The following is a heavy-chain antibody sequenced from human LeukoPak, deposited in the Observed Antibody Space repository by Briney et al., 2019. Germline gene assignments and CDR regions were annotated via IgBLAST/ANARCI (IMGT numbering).Heavy chain of an antibody. V-gene: IGHV3-53*01. CDR2: IYSGGST. CDR1: GFTVSSNY. Sequence: GGSLRLSCAASGFTVSSNYMSWVRQAPGKGLEWVSVIYSGGSTYYADSVKGRFTISRDNSKNTLYLQMNSLRAEDTAVYYCARGRGHYDSSDYYYEGDAFDIWGQGTMVPVSS. CDR3: ARGRGHYDSSDYYYEGDAFDI. J-gene: IGHJ3*02. D-gene: IGHD3-22*01.